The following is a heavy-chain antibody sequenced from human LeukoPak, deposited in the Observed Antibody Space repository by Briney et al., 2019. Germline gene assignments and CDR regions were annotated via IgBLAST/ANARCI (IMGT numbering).Heavy chain of an antibody. J-gene: IGHJ5*02. CDR2: INPKDGGT. V-gene: IGHV1-2*02. Sequence: ASVKVSCKASGYTLIDYYMHWVRQAPGQGLEWMGYINPKDGGTKYAQRFQDRATMTRDTSINTAYMELSSLRSDDTAVYYCARDRPHQQLMPWGQGTLVTVSS. D-gene: IGHD4-11*01. CDR3: ARDRPHQQLMP. CDR1: GYTLIDYY.